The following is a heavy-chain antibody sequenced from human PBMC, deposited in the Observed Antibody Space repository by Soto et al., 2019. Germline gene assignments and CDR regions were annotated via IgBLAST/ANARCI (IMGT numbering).Heavy chain of an antibody. CDR1: GFTFSTYA. V-gene: IGHV3-23*01. Sequence: PGGSLRLSCAASGFTFSTYAMIWVRQAPGKGLEWVSAISGSGGSTYYADSVKGRFTISRDNSENTLYLQMNSLRAEDTAVYYCAKDGGYSYGYSPRYYYGMDVWGQGTTVTVSS. J-gene: IGHJ6*02. D-gene: IGHD5-18*01. CDR3: AKDGGYSYGYSPRYYYGMDV. CDR2: ISGSGGST.